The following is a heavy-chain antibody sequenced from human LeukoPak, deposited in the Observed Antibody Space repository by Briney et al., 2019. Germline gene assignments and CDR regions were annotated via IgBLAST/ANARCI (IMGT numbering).Heavy chain of an antibody. Sequence: SETLSLTCTVSGGSISSYYRSWIRQPPGKGLEWLGYIYYSGSTNYNPSLKSRVTISVDTSKNQFSLKLSSVTAADTAGYYCARGQYGSGSYPPGAFDIWGQGKMVPVSS. CDR1: GGSISSYY. V-gene: IGHV4-59*01. D-gene: IGHD3-10*01. CDR2: IYYSGST. J-gene: IGHJ3*02. CDR3: ARGQYGSGSYPPGAFDI.